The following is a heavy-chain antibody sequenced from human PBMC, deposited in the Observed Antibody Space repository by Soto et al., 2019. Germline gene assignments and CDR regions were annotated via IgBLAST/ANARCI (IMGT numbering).Heavy chain of an antibody. V-gene: IGHV1-18*01. CDR1: GYTFTKFG. J-gene: IGHJ5*02. Sequence: QVRLVQSGAEVKKPGASVKVSCKSSGYTFTKFGISWVRQAPGQGLEWMGWNSAYNDNTNYAQKLQGRVTMTSDTTTSTASMDLRSRGSDDTAVYAWALLLQGGDDTEHWFGPCGQGALVTVSS. CDR3: ALLLQGGDDTEHWFGP. D-gene: IGHD3-3*01. CDR2: NSAYNDNT.